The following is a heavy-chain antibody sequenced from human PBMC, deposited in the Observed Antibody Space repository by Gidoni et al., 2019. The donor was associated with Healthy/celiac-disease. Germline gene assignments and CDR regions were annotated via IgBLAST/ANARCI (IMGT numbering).Heavy chain of an antibody. CDR1: RFTFISYS. V-gene: IGHV3-21*01. D-gene: IGHD3-3*01. J-gene: IGHJ3*02. CDR3: ARGGMVTRFHDAFDI. CDR2: ISSSSSYI. Sequence: EVQLVESGGGLVKPGGSLRLSCAASRFTFISYSMNWVRQAPGKGLEWVSSISSSSSYIYYADSVKCRFNIYRDNAKNSLYLQINSLRAEDTAVYYCARGGMVTRFHDAFDIWGQGTRVTVSS.